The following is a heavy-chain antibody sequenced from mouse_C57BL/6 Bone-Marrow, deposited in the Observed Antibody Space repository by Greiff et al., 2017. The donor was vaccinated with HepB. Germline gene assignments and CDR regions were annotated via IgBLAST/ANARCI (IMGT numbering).Heavy chain of an antibody. CDR2: IRSKSNNYAT. CDR3: VRSLLRRNYAMDY. D-gene: IGHD2-12*01. J-gene: IGHJ4*01. CDR1: GFSFNTYA. V-gene: IGHV10-1*01. Sequence: EVKLMESGGGLVQPKGSLKLSCAASGFSFNTYAMNWVRQAPGKGLEWVARIRSKSNNYATYYADSVKDRFTISRDDSESMLYLQMNNLKTKDTAMYYYVRSLLRRNYAMDYWGQGTSVTVSS.